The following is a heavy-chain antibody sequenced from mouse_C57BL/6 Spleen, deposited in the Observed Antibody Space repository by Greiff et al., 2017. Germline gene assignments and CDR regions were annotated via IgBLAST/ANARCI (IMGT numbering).Heavy chain of an antibody. V-gene: IGHV6-6*01. D-gene: IGHD4-1*01. CDR1: GFTFSDAW. CDR2: IRNKANNHAT. J-gene: IGHJ4*01. CDR3: TLLTGTDYYAMDY. Sequence: EVQLQESGGGLVQPGGSMKLSCAASGFTFSDAWMDWVRQSPEKGLEWVAEIRNKANNHATYYAESVKGRFTISRDESKSIVYLQMNSLRAEDTVIYYCTLLTGTDYYAMDYWGQGTSVTVSS.